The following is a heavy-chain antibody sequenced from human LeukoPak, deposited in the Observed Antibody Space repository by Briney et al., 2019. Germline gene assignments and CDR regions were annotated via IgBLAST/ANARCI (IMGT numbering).Heavy chain of an antibody. CDR3: ARDGEYGSGSYSTDYFDY. CDR1: GYTFTGYY. CDR2: INPNNGGT. D-gene: IGHD3-10*01. Sequence: GASVKVSCKASGYTFTGYYMHWVRQAPGQGLEWMGWINPNNGGTNYAQKFQGGVTMTRDTSISTAYMELSRLRSDDTAVYYCARDGEYGSGSYSTDYFDYWGQGTLVTVSS. V-gene: IGHV1-2*02. J-gene: IGHJ4*02.